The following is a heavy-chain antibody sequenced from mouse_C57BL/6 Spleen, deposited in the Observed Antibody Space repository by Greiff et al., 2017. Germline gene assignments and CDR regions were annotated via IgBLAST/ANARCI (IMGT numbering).Heavy chain of an antibody. CDR2: INPNNGGT. J-gene: IGHJ1*03. CDR3: ARGGYYDYLYWYFDV. D-gene: IGHD2-4*01. Sequence: VQLQQSGPELVKPGASVKMSCKASGYTFTDYNMHWVKQSHGKSLEWIGYINPNNGGTSYNQKFKGKATLTVNKSSSTAYMELRSLTSEDSAVYYCARGGYYDYLYWYFDVWGTGTTVTVSS. V-gene: IGHV1-22*01. CDR1: GYTFTDYN.